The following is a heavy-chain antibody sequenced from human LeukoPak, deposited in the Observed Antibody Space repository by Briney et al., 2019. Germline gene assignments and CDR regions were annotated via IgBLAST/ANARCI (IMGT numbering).Heavy chain of an antibody. CDR1: GGSISSSNW. Sequence: SETLSLTCAVSGGSISSSNWWSWVRQPPGKGLEWIGEIYHSGSTNYIPSLKSRVTISIDMSKNQFSLKLSSVTAADTAIYYCASGDLYYFDYWGQGTLVTVSS. CDR3: ASGDLYYFDY. D-gene: IGHD4-17*01. V-gene: IGHV4-4*02. J-gene: IGHJ4*02. CDR2: IYHSGST.